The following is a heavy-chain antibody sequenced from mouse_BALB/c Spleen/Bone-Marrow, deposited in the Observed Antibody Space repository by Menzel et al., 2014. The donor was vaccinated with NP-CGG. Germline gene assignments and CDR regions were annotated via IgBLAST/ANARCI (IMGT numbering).Heavy chain of an antibody. CDR1: GYTFTDYA. V-gene: IGHV1S137*01. CDR2: ISSSYGDA. J-gene: IGHJ2*01. CDR3: ARGLSYYYGTSYYFDY. D-gene: IGHD1-1*01. Sequence: VQLQQSGAELVRPGVSVKLSCKGSGYTFTDYAMHWVKQSHAKSLEWIGIISSSYGDATYNQKFKGKATMTVDKSSSTAYMELARLTSEDSAIYYCARGLSYYYGTSYYFDYWGQGTTLTVSS.